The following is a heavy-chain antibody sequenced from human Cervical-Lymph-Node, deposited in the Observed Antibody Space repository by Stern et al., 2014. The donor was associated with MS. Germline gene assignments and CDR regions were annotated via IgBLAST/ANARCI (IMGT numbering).Heavy chain of an antibody. CDR1: GFTFSNAW. J-gene: IGHJ4*02. Sequence: EVQLEESGGGLVKPGGSLRLSCTASGFTFSNAWMSWVRQGPGKGLEWVGRIKTKADGGTTDYAAPVRGRFTFSRDDSRNTLYLQMNSLETEDTAVYYCTAAPYSGSRFTLPFWGQGTRVTVSS. V-gene: IGHV3-15*01. CDR3: TAAPYSGSRFTLPF. CDR2: IKTKADGGTT. D-gene: IGHD1-26*01.